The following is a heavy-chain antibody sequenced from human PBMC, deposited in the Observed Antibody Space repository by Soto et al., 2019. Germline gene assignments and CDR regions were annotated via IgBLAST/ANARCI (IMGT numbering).Heavy chain of an antibody. V-gene: IGHV3-11*01. Sequence: GGSLRLSCAASGFTFSYYYMSWIRQAPGKGLGWLSYISSSGDSAFYADSVRGRFTISRDNAKNSLYLQMNSLRAEDTAVYYCAKGAPDYDFWSGPVAYYYGMDVWGQGTTVTSP. CDR1: GFTFSYYY. J-gene: IGHJ6*02. CDR2: ISSSGDSA. D-gene: IGHD3-3*01. CDR3: AKGAPDYDFWSGPVAYYYGMDV.